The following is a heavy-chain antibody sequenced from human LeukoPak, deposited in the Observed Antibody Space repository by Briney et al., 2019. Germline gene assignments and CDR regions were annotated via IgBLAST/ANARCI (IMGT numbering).Heavy chain of an antibody. J-gene: IGHJ4*02. D-gene: IGHD6-19*01. Sequence: ASVKVSCKVSGYTRTELSMHWVRQAPGKGLEWMGGFDPEDGETIYAQKFQGRVTMTEDTSTDTAYMELSSLRSEDTAVYYCATVSFSGYSSGWPYYFDYWGQGTLVTVSS. CDR2: FDPEDGET. V-gene: IGHV1-24*01. CDR3: ATVSFSGYSSGWPYYFDY. CDR1: GYTRTELS.